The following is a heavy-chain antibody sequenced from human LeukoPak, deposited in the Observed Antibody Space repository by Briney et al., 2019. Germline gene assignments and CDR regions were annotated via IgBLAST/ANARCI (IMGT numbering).Heavy chain of an antibody. CDR2: INAGNGNT. D-gene: IGHD2-8*01. CDR1: GYTFTSYA. CDR3: ARLKYCTNGVCYAGFDY. V-gene: IGHV1-3*01. J-gene: IGHJ4*02. Sequence: ASVKVSCKASGYTFTSYAMHWVRQAPGQRLEWMGWINAGNGNTKYSQKFRGRVTITRDTSADTAYMELSSLRSEDTAVYYCARLKYCTNGVCYAGFDYWGQGTLVTASS.